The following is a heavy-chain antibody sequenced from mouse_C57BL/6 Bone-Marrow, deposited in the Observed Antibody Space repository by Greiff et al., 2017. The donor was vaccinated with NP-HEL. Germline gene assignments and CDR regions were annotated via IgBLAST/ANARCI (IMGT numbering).Heavy chain of an antibody. V-gene: IGHV1-15*01. J-gene: IGHJ3*01. Sequence: VKLMESGAELVRPGASVTLSCKASGYTFTDYEMHWVKQTPVHGLEWIGAIDPETGGTAYNQKFKGKAILTADKSSSTAYMELRSLTSEDSAVYYCTRSLWFAYWGQGTLVTVSA. CDR2: IDPETGGT. CDR3: TRSLWFAY. CDR1: GYTFTDYE.